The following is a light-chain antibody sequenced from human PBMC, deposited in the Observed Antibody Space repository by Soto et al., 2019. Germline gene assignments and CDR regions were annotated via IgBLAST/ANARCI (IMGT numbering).Light chain of an antibody. V-gene: IGKV3-20*01. J-gene: IGKJ1*01. CDR3: QQYGSSWT. Sequence: EIVLTQSPGTLSLSPGERATLSCRASQSVSSSYLAWYQQKPGQAPRLLIYGASSRATGIPDRFSGSGSGTDFTLTISRLEPEDFAVYYCQQYGSSWTFXQGTKV. CDR2: GAS. CDR1: QSVSSSY.